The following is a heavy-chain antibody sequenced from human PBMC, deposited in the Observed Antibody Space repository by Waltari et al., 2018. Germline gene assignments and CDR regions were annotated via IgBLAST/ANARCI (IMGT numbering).Heavy chain of an antibody. Sequence: QVQLQESGPGLVKPSETLSLTCTVSGGSISSYYWSWIRQPPGKGLEWIGYIYYSGSTNYNPSHKSRVTISVDTSKNQFSLKRSSVTAADTAVYYCARVAPTVTTGDAFDIWGQGTMVTVSS. V-gene: IGHV4-59*01. CDR3: ARVAPTVTTGDAFDI. CDR2: IYYSGST. CDR1: GGSISSYY. D-gene: IGHD4-17*01. J-gene: IGHJ3*02.